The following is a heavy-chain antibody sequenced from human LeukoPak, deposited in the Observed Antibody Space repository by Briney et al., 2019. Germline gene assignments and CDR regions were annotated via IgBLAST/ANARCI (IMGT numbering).Heavy chain of an antibody. J-gene: IGHJ6*03. V-gene: IGHV3-23*01. D-gene: IGHD3-16*01. CDR3: AKGLRTGVGPYMGYHYYMDV. CDR2: ISGSGAKT. Sequence: PGGSPRLSCEASGFTFRSYAMTWVRQAPGKGLEWVSAISGSGAKTYYADSVKGRFTISRDNSYNTVSLQMNSLRDEDTGVYYCAKGLRTGVGPYMGYHYYMDVWGKGATVTVSS. CDR1: GFTFRSYA.